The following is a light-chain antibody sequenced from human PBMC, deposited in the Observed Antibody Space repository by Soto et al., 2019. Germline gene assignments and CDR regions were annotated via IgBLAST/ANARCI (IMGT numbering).Light chain of an antibody. J-gene: IGKJ1*01. Sequence: DMVFTQAPGTLSLSPGQAATPPVRASQSVSSYLAWYQQKAGQAPRLLIYEGSNRATGIPTRFSGSGSGTDFTLTISGLEPEDFAVYYCQQRNNWPWTFGQGTKVDIK. V-gene: IGKV3-11*01. CDR2: EGS. CDR1: QSVSSY. CDR3: QQRNNWPWT.